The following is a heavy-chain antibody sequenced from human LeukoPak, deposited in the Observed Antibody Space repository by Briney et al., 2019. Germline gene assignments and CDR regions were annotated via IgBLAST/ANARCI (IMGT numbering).Heavy chain of an antibody. V-gene: IGHV4-59*08. Sequence: SETLSLTCTVSGGSISSYYWSWIRQPPGKGLEWIGYIYYSGSTSYNPSLKSRVTISIDTSKNQFYLKLSSLTAADTAVYFCARRDDSSGYHKIFDYWGPGTLVTVSS. D-gene: IGHD3-22*01. J-gene: IGHJ4*02. CDR2: IYYSGST. CDR3: ARRDDSSGYHKIFDY. CDR1: GGSISSYY.